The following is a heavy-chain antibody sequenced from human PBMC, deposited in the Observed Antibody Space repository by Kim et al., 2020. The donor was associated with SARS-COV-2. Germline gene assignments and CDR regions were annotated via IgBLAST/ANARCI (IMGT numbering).Heavy chain of an antibody. D-gene: IGHD6-13*01. Sequence: GGSLRLSCAASGFTFSSYWMSWVRQAPGKGLEWVANIKQDGSEKYYVDSVKGRFTISRDNAKNSLYLQMNSLRAEDTAVYYCARSRFPIVGIAAAGTFFDHWGQGTLVTVSS. CDR2: IKQDGSEK. V-gene: IGHV3-7*01. CDR3: ARSRFPIVGIAAAGTFFDH. CDR1: GFTFSSYW. J-gene: IGHJ4*02.